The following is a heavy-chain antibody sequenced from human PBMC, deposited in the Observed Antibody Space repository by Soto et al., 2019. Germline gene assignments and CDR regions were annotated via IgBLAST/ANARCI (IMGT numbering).Heavy chain of an antibody. CDR3: AKIGDMIVVVNAFDY. V-gene: IGHV3-23*01. J-gene: IGHJ4*02. Sequence: EVQLLESGGGLVQPGGSLRLSCAASGFTFSSYAMSWVRQAPGKGLEWVSAISGSGGSTYYAASVKGRFTISRDNSKNTLYLQMNSLRAEDTAVYYCAKIGDMIVVVNAFDYWGQGTLVTVSS. CDR1: GFTFSSYA. CDR2: ISGSGGST. D-gene: IGHD3-22*01.